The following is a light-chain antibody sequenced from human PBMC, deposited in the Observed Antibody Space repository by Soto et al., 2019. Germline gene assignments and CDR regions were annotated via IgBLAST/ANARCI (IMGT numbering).Light chain of an antibody. V-gene: IGKV3-11*01. CDR2: DAS. CDR3: QQRIT. J-gene: IGKJ4*01. Sequence: EIVLTQSPATLSLSPGERATLSSRASQSVSSYLAWYQQKPGQAPRLLIYDASNRATGIPARFSGSGSGTDFTLTISSLEPEDFAVYYCQQRITFGGGTKVEIK. CDR1: QSVSSY.